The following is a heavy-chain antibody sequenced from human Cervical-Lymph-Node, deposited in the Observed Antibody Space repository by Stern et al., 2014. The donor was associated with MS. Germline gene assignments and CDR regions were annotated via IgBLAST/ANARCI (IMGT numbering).Heavy chain of an antibody. CDR1: GYIFTDYY. J-gene: IGHJ5*02. D-gene: IGHD6-6*01. CDR3: TRALRIADRPSPGGHWFDP. CDR2: INPKSGGT. V-gene: IGHV1-2*02. Sequence: QLVQSGAEVEKPGASVKVSCKASGYIFTDYYLYWVRQAPGQGLEWMGRINPKSGGTSYAQSFQGRATTTRDTSLNTAYMDLSRLTSDDTAVYYCTRALRIADRPSPGGHWFDPWGQGTLVIVAS.